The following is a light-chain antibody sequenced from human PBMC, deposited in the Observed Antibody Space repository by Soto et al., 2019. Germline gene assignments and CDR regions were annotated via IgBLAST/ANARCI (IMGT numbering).Light chain of an antibody. CDR3: QQYNSYSWT. J-gene: IGKJ1*01. CDR2: DAS. CDR1: QSISSW. V-gene: IGKV1-5*01. Sequence: DIQMTQFPSTLSASVGDRVTITCRASQSISSWLAWYQQKPGKAPKLLIYDASSLESGVPSRFSGSGSGTKFTLTISSLQPNDFATYYCQQYNSYSWTFGQGTKVDIK.